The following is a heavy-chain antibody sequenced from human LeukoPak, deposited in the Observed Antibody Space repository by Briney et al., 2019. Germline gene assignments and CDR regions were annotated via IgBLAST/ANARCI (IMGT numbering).Heavy chain of an antibody. CDR2: IHPSDSDT. D-gene: IGHD6-13*01. J-gene: IGHJ4*02. V-gene: IGHV5-51*01. CDR3: ARRSMNIAAAPDY. Sequence: GESLKISCKGSGYSFTNYWIGWVRQMPGKGLEWMGIIHPSDSDTRYSPSFQGQVTISADKSISTAYLQWSSLKASDSAIYYCARRSMNIAAAPDYWGQGTLVTVSS. CDR1: GYSFTNYW.